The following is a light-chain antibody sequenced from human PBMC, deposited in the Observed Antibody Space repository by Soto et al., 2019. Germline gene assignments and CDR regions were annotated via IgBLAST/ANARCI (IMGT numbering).Light chain of an antibody. CDR1: QSVSSY. V-gene: IGKV3-11*01. CDR2: DAS. J-gene: IGKJ1*01. CDR3: QQRSNWPRT. Sequence: EIVLTQSPATLSLSPGERATLSCRASQSVSSYLAWYQQKPGQAPRLLIYDASNRATGIPARFSGSGSGTDFTLGISSLEPEDFAVYYWQQRSNWPRTVGQGTKVEIK.